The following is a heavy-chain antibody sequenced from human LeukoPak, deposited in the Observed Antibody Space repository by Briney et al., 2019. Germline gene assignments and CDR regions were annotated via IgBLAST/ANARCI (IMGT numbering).Heavy chain of an antibody. CDR3: AKDICSSTSCYGDY. V-gene: IGHV3-23*01. CDR1: GFTFSSYA. Sequence: GGSLRLSCAASGFTFSSYAMSWVRQAPGKGLEWVSAISGSGGSTYYADSVKGRFTISRDNSKNTLYLQMNSLRAEDTAVYYCAKDICSSTSCYGDYWGQGTLVTVSS. J-gene: IGHJ4*02. D-gene: IGHD2-2*01. CDR2: ISGSGGST.